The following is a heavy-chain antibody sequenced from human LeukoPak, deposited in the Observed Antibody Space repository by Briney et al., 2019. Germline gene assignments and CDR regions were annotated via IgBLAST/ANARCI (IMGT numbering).Heavy chain of an antibody. D-gene: IGHD1-1*01. V-gene: IGHV3-23*01. CDR1: GFNFTTYA. CDR3: ARDRTTDSDYYFDY. Sequence: GGSLRLSCAASGFNFTTYAMSWVRQPPGKGLEWVSGTSGRGPTMFYADSVKGRFTLSRDNSKNTLYMQMNGLRAEDTAIYYCARDRTTDSDYYFDYWGQGILVTVSS. J-gene: IGHJ4*02. CDR2: TSGRGPTM.